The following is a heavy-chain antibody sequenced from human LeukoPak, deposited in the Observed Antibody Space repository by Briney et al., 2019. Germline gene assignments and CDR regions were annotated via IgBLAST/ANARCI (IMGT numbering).Heavy chain of an antibody. Sequence: PGESLKISCKGSGYSFTSYWISWVRQMPGKGLEWMGRIDPSDSYIKYSPSFQGHVSISADKSISTAYLQWSSLKASDTAMYYCARHDYGGNAARYWGQGTLVTVST. D-gene: IGHD4-23*01. CDR1: GYSFTSYW. V-gene: IGHV5-10-1*01. CDR2: IDPSDSYI. J-gene: IGHJ4*02. CDR3: ARHDYGGNAARY.